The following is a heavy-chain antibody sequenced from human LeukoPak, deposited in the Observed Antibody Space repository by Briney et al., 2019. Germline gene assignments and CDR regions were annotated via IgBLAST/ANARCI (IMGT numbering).Heavy chain of an antibody. CDR1: GGSISSYY. V-gene: IGHV4-4*07. CDR2: IYTSGST. Sequence: SETLSLTCTVSGGSISSYYWTWIRQPAGKGLEWIGRIYTSGSTNFNPSLKSRVSISLDTSQNQFSLKVSTVTAADTAVYYCAREGAVRNFDYWGQGILVTVSS. CDR3: AREGAVRNFDY. D-gene: IGHD6-6*01. J-gene: IGHJ4*02.